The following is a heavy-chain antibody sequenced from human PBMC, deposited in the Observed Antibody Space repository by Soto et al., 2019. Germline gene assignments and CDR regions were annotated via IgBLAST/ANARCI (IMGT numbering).Heavy chain of an antibody. CDR1: GGSISSSSYY. CDR3: ARGYYYDSSGYYRPYYYYYGMDV. J-gene: IGHJ6*02. D-gene: IGHD3-22*01. Sequence: PSETLSLTCTVSGGSISSSSYYWGWIRQPPGKGLEWIGSIYYSGSTYYNPSLKSRVTISVDTSKNQFSLKLSSVTAADTAVYYCARGYYYDSSGYYRPYYYYYGMDVWGQGTTVTVSS. CDR2: IYYSGST. V-gene: IGHV4-39*01.